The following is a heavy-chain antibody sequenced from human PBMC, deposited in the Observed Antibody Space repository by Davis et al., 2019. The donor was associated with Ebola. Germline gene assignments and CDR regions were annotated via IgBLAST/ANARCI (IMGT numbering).Heavy chain of an antibody. CDR2: INPSGGST. D-gene: IGHD2-2*01. CDR3: ARDKGYQLLSF. J-gene: IGHJ6*02. V-gene: IGHV1-46*01. CDR1: GGTFSSYA. Sequence: ASVKVSCKASGGTFSSYAISWVRQAPGQGLEWMGIINPSGGSTSYAQKFQGRVTMTRDTSTSTVYMELSSLRSEDTAVYYCARDKGYQLLSFWGQGTTVTVSS.